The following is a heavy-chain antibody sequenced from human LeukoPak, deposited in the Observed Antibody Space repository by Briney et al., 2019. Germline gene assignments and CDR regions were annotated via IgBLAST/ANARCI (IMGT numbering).Heavy chain of an antibody. J-gene: IGHJ4*02. CDR1: GFTFSNYA. CDR2: VTGSGGDT. CDR3: AKYNYYGSGSYYNDFDS. Sequence: GGSLRLSCAASGFTFSNYAMSWVRQTPGKGLECVSVVTGSGGDTYYTGSVNGRFTISRDNSKNTLYLQMNSLRAEDTAIYYCAKYNYYGSGSYYNDFDSWGQGTLVTVSS. V-gene: IGHV3-23*01. D-gene: IGHD3-10*01.